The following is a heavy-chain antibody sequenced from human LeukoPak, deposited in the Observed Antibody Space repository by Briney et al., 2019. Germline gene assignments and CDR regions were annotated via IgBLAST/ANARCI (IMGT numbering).Heavy chain of an antibody. V-gene: IGHV3-20*04. CDR1: GNTFDDYG. Sequence: PGGSLRLSCTDSGNTFDDYGMTWVRHAPGKGLEWVSGINWDGGAYNYAASVKGRFTISRDNAKNSLYLEMNSLRVEDTAVYFCARDLSSSWYSLAYWGQGILVIVSS. CDR2: INWDGGAY. J-gene: IGHJ4*02. CDR3: ARDLSSSWYSLAY. D-gene: IGHD3-22*01.